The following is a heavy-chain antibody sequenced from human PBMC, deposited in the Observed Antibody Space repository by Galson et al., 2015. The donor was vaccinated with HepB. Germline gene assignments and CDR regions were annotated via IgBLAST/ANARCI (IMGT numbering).Heavy chain of an antibody. Sequence: SLRLSCAASDFTVANAWMNWVRQAPGKGLEWVGRIKSESDGGTVDYAASVRVGFTISRDDLKNTLILQMNSLNTEDTAVYYCTTDPGGYQTGGFSHWGQGTLVTVSS. J-gene: IGHJ4*02. D-gene: IGHD2-8*02. CDR3: TTDPGGYQTGGFSH. V-gene: IGHV3-15*07. CDR2: IKSESDGGTV. CDR1: DFTVANAW.